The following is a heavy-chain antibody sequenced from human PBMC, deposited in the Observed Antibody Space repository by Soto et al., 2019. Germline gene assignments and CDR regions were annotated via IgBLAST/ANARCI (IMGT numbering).Heavy chain of an antibody. Sequence: GGSLRLSCAASGFTFSSYAMSWVRQAPGKGLEWVSAISGSGGSTYYADSVKGRFTISRDNSKNTLYLQMNSLRAEDTAVYYCAKDLKYYDFWSVYPYAFDIWGQGTMVTVSS. J-gene: IGHJ3*02. CDR1: GFTFSSYA. D-gene: IGHD3-3*01. CDR2: ISGSGGST. CDR3: AKDLKYYDFWSVYPYAFDI. V-gene: IGHV3-23*01.